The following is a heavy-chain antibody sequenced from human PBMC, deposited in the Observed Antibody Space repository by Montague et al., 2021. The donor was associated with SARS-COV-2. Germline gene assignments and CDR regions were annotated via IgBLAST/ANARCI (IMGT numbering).Heavy chain of an antibody. J-gene: IGHJ5*02. CDR2: T. D-gene: IGHD3-10*01. CDR3: AKQDYFVSGTYYKGFEP. V-gene: IGHV4-4*07. Sequence: TSNNPSLKSRVTMSVDTSTNQFSLKLSFVTAADTAVYYCAKQDYFVSGTYYKGFEPWGQGILVTVSS.